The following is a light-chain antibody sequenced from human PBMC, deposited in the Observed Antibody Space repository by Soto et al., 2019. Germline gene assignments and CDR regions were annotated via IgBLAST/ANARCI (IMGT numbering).Light chain of an antibody. Sequence: QSVLTQPASVSGSPGQSITISCTGTSSDIDTYNYVSWYQQHPGKAPKLIIYEVTNRPSGVSNRFSGSKSGDTASLTISGLRPEDEADHYRSSYTSRTDYVFGTGTKVTVL. CDR2: EVT. CDR1: SSDIDTYNY. J-gene: IGLJ1*01. V-gene: IGLV2-14*01. CDR3: SSYTSRTDYV.